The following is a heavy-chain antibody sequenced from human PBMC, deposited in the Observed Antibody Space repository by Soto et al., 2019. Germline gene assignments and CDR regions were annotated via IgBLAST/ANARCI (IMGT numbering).Heavy chain of an antibody. J-gene: IGHJ3*02. CDR3: ARHTDCGSGSSCLGSDNMDTDAFDI. D-gene: IGHD3-10*01. CDR1: GGSISSDIHY. V-gene: IGHV4-39*01. CDR2: IYYSGNI. Sequence: SETLSLTCTVSGGSISSDIHYWGWIRQPPGKGLEWIGTIYYSGNIYNNPSLRSRVTISMDTSKNQFSLRLTSMTAADTAVYYCARHTDCGSGSSCLGSDNMDTDAFDIWGQGTMVTVS.